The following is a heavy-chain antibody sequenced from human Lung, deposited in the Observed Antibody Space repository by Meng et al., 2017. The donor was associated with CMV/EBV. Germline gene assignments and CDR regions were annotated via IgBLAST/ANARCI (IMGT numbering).Heavy chain of an antibody. CDR3: AKDGLEDV. J-gene: IGHJ6*02. D-gene: IGHD3-3*01. V-gene: IGHV3-30*02. CDR2: IRYDGSNK. CDR1: GFIFSTYA. Sequence: GGSLRLSCAASGFIFSTYAMHWVRQAPGKGLEWVAFIRYDGSNKYYADSVKGRFTISRDNSKNTPYLQMNSLRAEDTAVYYCAKDGLEDVWGQGTTVTVSS.